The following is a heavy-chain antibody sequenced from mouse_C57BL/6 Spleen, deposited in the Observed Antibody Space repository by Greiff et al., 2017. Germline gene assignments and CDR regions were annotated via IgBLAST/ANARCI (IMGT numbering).Heavy chain of an antibody. J-gene: IGHJ2*01. CDR3: ARECYCTSGGLDY. Sequence: VKLVESGPELVKPGASVKISCKASGYAFSSSRMNWVKQSPGKGLEWIGRFYPGDGDTNSNGKFKGKATLTVAKYSSTASMQLSGQTSEDAAVYFWARECYCTSGGLDYWGQGTTLTVSS. D-gene: IGHD1-1*01. CDR1: GYAFSSSR. V-gene: IGHV1-82*01. CDR2: FYPGDGDT.